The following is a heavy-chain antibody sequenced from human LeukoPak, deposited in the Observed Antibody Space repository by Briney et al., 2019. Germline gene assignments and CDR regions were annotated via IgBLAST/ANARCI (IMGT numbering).Heavy chain of an antibody. CDR3: ARGPSSTWSYYMDV. CDR1: GGSISTNY. Sequence: PSETLSLTCTVSGGSISTNYWNWIRQPPGKGLEWIGYIYYSGFTNYNPSLKSRVNMSVDTSKNQFSVRLSYVTAADTAVYFCARGPSSTWSYYMDVWGKGTTVTVSS. V-gene: IGHV4-59*01. D-gene: IGHD6-13*01. CDR2: IYYSGFT. J-gene: IGHJ6*03.